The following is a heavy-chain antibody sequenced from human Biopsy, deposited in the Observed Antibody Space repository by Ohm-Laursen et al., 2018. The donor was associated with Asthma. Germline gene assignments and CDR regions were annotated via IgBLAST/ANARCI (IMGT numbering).Heavy chain of an antibody. V-gene: IGHV1-3*01. D-gene: IGHD3-9*01. CDR3: TRTYYDFLTGQVNDAFGI. J-gene: IGHJ3*02. CDR2: INAGNGNT. Sequence: ASVKVSCKASGYTFINYAIHWVRQAPGQRLEWMGWINAGNGNTKYSQKVQGRVTITRDTSASTAYMDLSSLRSEDTAVYYCTRTYYDFLTGQVNDAFGIWGQGTRVTVSS. CDR1: GYTFINYA.